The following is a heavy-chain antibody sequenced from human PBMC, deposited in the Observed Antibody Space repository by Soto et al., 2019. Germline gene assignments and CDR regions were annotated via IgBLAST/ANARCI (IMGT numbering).Heavy chain of an antibody. D-gene: IGHD3-16*01. Sequence: EVQLVESGGGLVHPGGSLRLSCAASGFTFSSYWMHWVRQGPGEGLVWVSRIMSDGSGTTYADSVKGRFTISRDNAKNTLYLQMNSLRAEDTAVYHCARSRGSGGVEYNMDVWGQGTTVTVSS. CDR1: GFTFSSYW. CDR2: IMSDGSGT. V-gene: IGHV3-74*01. CDR3: ARSRGSGGVEYNMDV. J-gene: IGHJ6*02.